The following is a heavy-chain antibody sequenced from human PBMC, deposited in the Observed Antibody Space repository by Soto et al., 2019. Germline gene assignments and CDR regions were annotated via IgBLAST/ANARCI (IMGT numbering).Heavy chain of an antibody. V-gene: IGHV4-34*01. CDR1: GGSFTGYY. Sequence: QLQLHQSGAGLLKPSETLFLTCDVSGGSFTGYYWSWIRQPPGKGLEWIGEINHSGFTNYNPSLTGRVTISLDTSKSQFSLKLKSLTAADTAFYFCARGHGRFAHWGQGTLVTVSS. J-gene: IGHJ4*02. CDR3: ARGHGRFAH. CDR2: INHSGFT.